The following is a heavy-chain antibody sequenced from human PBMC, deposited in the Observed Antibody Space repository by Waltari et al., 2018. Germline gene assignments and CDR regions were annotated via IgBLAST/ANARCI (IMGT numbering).Heavy chain of an antibody. CDR1: GGSISSSSYY. V-gene: IGHV4-39*01. CDR2: IYYSGRT. J-gene: IGHJ4*02. CDR3: ASSYSSGWYSTFDY. Sequence: QLQLQESGPGLVKPSETLSLTCTVSGGSISSSSYYWGWIRQPPGKGLEWIGRIYYSGRTSYNPSLKDRVTISVDTSKNQFSLKLSSVTAADTAVYYCASSYSSGWYSTFDYWGQGTLVTVSS. D-gene: IGHD6-19*01.